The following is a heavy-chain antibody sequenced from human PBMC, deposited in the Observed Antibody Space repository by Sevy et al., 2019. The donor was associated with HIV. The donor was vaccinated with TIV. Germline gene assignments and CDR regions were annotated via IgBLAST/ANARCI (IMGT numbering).Heavy chain of an antibody. CDR3: VRDDRDGYFEH. CDR1: GYTFTGYY. CDR2: INPDSGDP. J-gene: IGHJ4*02. V-gene: IGHV1-2*02. Sequence: ASVKVSCKASGYTFTGYYMHWMRQAPGQGLEWMGWINPDSGDPTYAPKFQGRVTLTRDTSINTAYMDLRRLKSDDTAGYYCVRDDRDGYFEHWGQGTLVTVSS.